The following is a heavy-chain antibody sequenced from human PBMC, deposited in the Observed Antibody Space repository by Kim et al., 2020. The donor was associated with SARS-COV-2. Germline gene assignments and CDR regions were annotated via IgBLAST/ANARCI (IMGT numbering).Heavy chain of an antibody. V-gene: IGHV4-61*01. D-gene: IGHD1-26*01. J-gene: IGHJ4*02. CDR2: IYYSGST. CDR3: ARDPAYSGGYGN. Sequence: SETLSLTCTVSGGSVSSGNYYWSWIRQPPGKGLEWIGYIYYSGSTNYNPSLKSRVTISVDTSKNQFSLKLSSVTAADTAVYYCARDPAYSGGYGNWGQGT. CDR1: GGSVSSGNYY.